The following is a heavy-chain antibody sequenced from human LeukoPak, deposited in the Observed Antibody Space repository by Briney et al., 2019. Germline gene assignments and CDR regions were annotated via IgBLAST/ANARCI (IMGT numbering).Heavy chain of an antibody. Sequence: GGSLRLSCAASGFTFSRYWMSWMRQAPGNGLLWVSRIDSSGISTTYADSVKGRFTISRDNAKNTLYLQMNSLRAEDTAVYYCARGNYYDIWGQGTKVTVSS. D-gene: IGHD3-10*01. J-gene: IGHJ3*02. CDR3: ARGNYYDI. CDR1: GFTFSRYW. CDR2: IDSSGIST. V-gene: IGHV3-74*01.